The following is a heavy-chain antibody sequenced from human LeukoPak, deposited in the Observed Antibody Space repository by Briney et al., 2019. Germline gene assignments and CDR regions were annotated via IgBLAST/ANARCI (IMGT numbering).Heavy chain of an antibody. CDR1: GFTFSSFA. CDR3: ARSGLNRFDY. Sequence: GGSLRLSCAASGFTFSSFAMSWVRQAPGRGLEWVSTFSGSGGSTYYADSVKGRFSISRDNSKNTLYLQMNSLRAEDTAAYYCARSGLNRFDYWGQGTLVTVSS. J-gene: IGHJ4*02. D-gene: IGHD2-15*01. V-gene: IGHV3-23*01. CDR2: FSGSGGST.